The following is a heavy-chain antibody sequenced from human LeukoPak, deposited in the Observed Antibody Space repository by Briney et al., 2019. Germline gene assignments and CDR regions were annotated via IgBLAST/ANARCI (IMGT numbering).Heavy chain of an antibody. D-gene: IGHD1-20*01. CDR3: ARVRITGTTLSDY. J-gene: IGHJ4*02. Sequence: PSETLSLTCTVSGDSISSAYSWVWVRQAPGKGLEWVSSISSSSSYIYYADSVKGRFTISRDNAKNSLYLQMNSLRAEDTAVYYCARVRITGTTLSDYWGQGTLVTVSS. V-gene: IGHV3-21*01. CDR1: GDSISSAYS. CDR2: ISSSSSYI.